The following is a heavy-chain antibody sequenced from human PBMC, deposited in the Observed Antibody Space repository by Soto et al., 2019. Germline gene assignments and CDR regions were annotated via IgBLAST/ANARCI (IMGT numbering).Heavy chain of an antibody. V-gene: IGHV4-31*03. J-gene: IGHJ4*02. Sequence: SETLSLTCTVSGGSISSGGYYWSWIRQHPGKGLEWIGYIYYSGSTYYNPSLKSRVTISVDTSKNQFSLKLSSVTAADTAVYYCAREGIVATIGLDYWGQGTLVTVSS. D-gene: IGHD5-12*01. CDR3: AREGIVATIGLDY. CDR1: GGSISSGGYY. CDR2: IYYSGST.